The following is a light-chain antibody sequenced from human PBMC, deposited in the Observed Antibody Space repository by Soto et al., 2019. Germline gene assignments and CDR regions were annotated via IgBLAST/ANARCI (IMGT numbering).Light chain of an antibody. CDR1: SSNIGAHYD. CDR2: GNS. Sequence: QSVLTQPPSVSGAPGQRVTISCTGSSSNIGAHYDVHWYQQLPGTAPKLLIYGNSNRPSGVPDRFSGSKSGTSASLGITGLQAEDEADYYCQSYDNSLSVYVFGTGTKVTVL. V-gene: IGLV1-40*01. J-gene: IGLJ1*01. CDR3: QSYDNSLSVYV.